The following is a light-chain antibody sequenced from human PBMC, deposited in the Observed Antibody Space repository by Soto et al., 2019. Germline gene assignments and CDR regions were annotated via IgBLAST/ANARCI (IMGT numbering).Light chain of an antibody. V-gene: IGKV3-15*01. Sequence: EIVMTQSPATLSVSPGERATLSCRASQSVSSNLAWYQQKPGQAPRLLIYGASTRATGIPARFSGSGPVTDFTLTISSLQSEDFAVYYCQQYNDWPWTFGQGTKVDIK. CDR2: GAS. CDR3: QQYNDWPWT. CDR1: QSVSSN. J-gene: IGKJ1*01.